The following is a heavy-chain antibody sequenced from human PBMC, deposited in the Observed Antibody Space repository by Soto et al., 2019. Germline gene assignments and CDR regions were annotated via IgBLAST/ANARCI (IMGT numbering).Heavy chain of an antibody. CDR3: ARFDGASRGY. D-gene: IGHD3-10*01. CDR2: SNTGGTAI. CDR1: GFTFSDYE. J-gene: IGHJ4*02. V-gene: IGHV3-48*03. Sequence: EVQLVESGGGLVQPGGSLRLSCVVSGFTFSDYEMNWVRQAPGKGLDWVAYSNTGGTAIYYADSVKGRFIISRDNAKNSLYLQMNSLRAEDTAVYYCARFDGASRGYWGQGTLVTVSS.